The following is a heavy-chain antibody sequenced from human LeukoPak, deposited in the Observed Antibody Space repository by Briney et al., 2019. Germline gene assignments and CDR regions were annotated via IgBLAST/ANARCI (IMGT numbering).Heavy chain of an antibody. CDR1: GGTFSTYS. Sequence: ASVKVSCKASGGTFSTYSISWVRQAPGQGLEWMGRIIPVVGVINYAQTFQGRVTISADKATNTAYMELTNLTSDDMAIYYCARVLYWGQGTLVTVSS. CDR2: IIPVVGVI. J-gene: IGHJ4*02. CDR3: ARVLY. V-gene: IGHV1-69*04.